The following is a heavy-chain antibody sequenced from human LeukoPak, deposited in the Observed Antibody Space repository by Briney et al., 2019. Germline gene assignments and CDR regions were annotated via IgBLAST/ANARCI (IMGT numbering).Heavy chain of an antibody. Sequence: SETLSLTCTVSGGSISSSSYYWGWIRQPPGKGLEWIGSIYYSGSTYYNPSLKSRVTISVDTSKNQFSLKLSSVTAADTAVYYCARLLGEDIVVVPAVMYYFDYWGQGTLVTVSS. CDR1: GGSISSSSYY. V-gene: IGHV4-39*01. CDR3: ARLLGEDIVVVPAVMYYFDY. J-gene: IGHJ4*02. CDR2: IYYSGST. D-gene: IGHD2-2*01.